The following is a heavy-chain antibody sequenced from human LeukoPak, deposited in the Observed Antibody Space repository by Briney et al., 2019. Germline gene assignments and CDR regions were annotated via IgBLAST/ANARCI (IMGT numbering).Heavy chain of an antibody. Sequence: ASVKVSCKASGYTFTGYYMHWVRRAPGQGLERMGWINPNSGGTNYAQKFQGRDTMTRDTSISTAYMGLSRLRSDDTAVYYCARAKSSWTDYWGQGTLVTVSS. D-gene: IGHD6-13*01. J-gene: IGHJ4*02. CDR1: GYTFTGYY. CDR3: ARAKSSWTDY. V-gene: IGHV1-2*02. CDR2: INPNSGGT.